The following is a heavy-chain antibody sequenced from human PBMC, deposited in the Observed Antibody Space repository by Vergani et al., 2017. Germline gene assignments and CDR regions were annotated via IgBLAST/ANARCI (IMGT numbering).Heavy chain of an antibody. CDR1: CGSFNTYY. J-gene: IGHJ6*02. D-gene: IGHD3-9*01. CDR2: IYSTGST. V-gene: IGHV4-59*13. Sequence: QVQLEESGPGLVKPSETLSLTCTVSCGSFNTYYWSWLRQSPGKGLEWIGYIYSTGSTNCNPSLNSRVTMSVDTSKNQFSLKLRSVTAADTAVYFCARVMYRDEASTGYRLEGMDIWGQGTTVTISS. CDR3: ARVMYRDEASTGYRLEGMDI.